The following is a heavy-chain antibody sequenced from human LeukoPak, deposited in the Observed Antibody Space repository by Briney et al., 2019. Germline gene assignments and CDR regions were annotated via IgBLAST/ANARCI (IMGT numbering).Heavy chain of an antibody. CDR1: GFTFSSYS. J-gene: IGHJ6*03. CDR3: ARVSGEMATHYYYYYMDV. V-gene: IGHV3-21*01. CDR2: ISSSSSYI. D-gene: IGHD5-24*01. Sequence: GGSLRLSCAASGFTFSSYSMNWVRQAPGKGLEWVSSISSSSSYIYYADSVKGRFTISRDNAKSSLYLQMNSLRAEDTAVYYCARVSGEMATHYYYYYMDVWGKGTTVTISS.